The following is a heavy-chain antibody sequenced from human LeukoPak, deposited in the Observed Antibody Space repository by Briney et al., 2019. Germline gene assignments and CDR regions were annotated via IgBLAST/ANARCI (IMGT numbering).Heavy chain of an antibody. CDR3: ARQPYCGGDCYFYDY. D-gene: IGHD2-21*02. V-gene: IGHV5-51*01. Sequence: GESLKISCKGSGYSFTSYWIGRVRQMPGRGLEWMGIIYPGDSDTRYSPSFQGQVTISADESISTAYLQWSSLKASDTAMYYCARQPYCGGDCYFYDYWGQGTLVTVSS. CDR2: IYPGDSDT. J-gene: IGHJ4*02. CDR1: GYSFTSYW.